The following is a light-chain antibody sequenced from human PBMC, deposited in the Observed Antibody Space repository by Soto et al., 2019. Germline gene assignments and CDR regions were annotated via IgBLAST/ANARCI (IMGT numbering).Light chain of an antibody. Sequence: DIQMTQSPSSLSASLGDRVTITCRASQNIDNYLNWYQHKPGEAPKLLIYASSTLQSGVPARFSGSGSGTQFTLTISTLQAEDIATYFCQESYSYPAVSFGGGTKVEIK. CDR1: QNIDNY. CDR2: ASS. J-gene: IGKJ4*01. CDR3: QESYSYPAVS. V-gene: IGKV1-39*01.